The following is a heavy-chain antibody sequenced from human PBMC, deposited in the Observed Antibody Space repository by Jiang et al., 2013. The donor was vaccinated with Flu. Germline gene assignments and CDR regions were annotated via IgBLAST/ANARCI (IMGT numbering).Heavy chain of an antibody. Sequence: VQLVESGGGLVQPGGSLRLSCAASGFTFSNSWMHWVRQGPGKGLEWLSRIYNDGTTTVYADSVKGRFTISRDNAKNTLYLQMDSLRVEDTAVYYCARPGVQGYFGLWGRGTRVTVSS. D-gene: IGHD1-1*01. CDR1: GFTFSNSW. CDR2: IYNDGTTT. CDR3: ARPGVQGYFGL. J-gene: IGHJ2*01. V-gene: IGHV3-74*01.